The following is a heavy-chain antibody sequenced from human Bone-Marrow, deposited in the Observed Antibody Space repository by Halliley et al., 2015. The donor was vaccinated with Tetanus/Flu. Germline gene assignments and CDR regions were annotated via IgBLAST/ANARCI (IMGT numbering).Heavy chain of an antibody. J-gene: IGHJ2*01. CDR2: VYYSGKT. Sequence: WIGIVYYSGKTNFNPSLKSRLTILVDTSKNHFSLKLTSVTAADTGVYYCARDGLSAANFYFDAWGRGTLVTVSS. CDR3: ARDGLSAANFYFDA. V-gene: IGHV4-61*03. D-gene: IGHD6-13*01.